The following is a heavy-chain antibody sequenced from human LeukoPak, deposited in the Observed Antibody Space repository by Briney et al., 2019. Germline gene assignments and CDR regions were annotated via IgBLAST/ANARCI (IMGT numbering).Heavy chain of an antibody. CDR1: GFTFSSYE. D-gene: IGHD3-16*01. CDR2: ISSSGSTI. V-gene: IGHV3-48*03. Sequence: GGSLRLSCAASGFTFSSYEMNWVRQAPGKGLEWVSYISSSGSTIYYADSVKGRFTISRDNAKNSLYLQMNSLRAEDTAVYYCARDSEMLATWRHRHRGGVDYWGQGTLVTVSS. CDR3: ARDSEMLATWRHRHRGGVDY. J-gene: IGHJ4*02.